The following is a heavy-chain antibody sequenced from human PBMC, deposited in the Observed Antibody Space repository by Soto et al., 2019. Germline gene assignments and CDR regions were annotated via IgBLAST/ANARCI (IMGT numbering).Heavy chain of an antibody. CDR3: AREMAGLGGEYDY. J-gene: IGHJ4*02. CDR1: GYTFTKYG. CDR2: ISGSSGNA. V-gene: IGHV1-18*01. D-gene: IGHD3-16*01. Sequence: QVQLVQSGAEVKNPGASVKVSCKTSGYTFTKYGVGWVRQAPGQGLEWMGWISGSSGNANYAEKVQGRITLTTDTSTSTAYIELRSLSSDDTAVYYCAREMAGLGGEYDYWGQGTLVTVSS.